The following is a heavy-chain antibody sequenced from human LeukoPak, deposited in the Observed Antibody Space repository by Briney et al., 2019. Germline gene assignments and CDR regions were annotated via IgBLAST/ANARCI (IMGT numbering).Heavy chain of an antibody. J-gene: IGHJ4*02. CDR3: AICSSPYDSSGRTLDY. D-gene: IGHD3-22*01. CDR1: GYTFTSYA. CDR2: INTNTGNP. V-gene: IGHV7-4-1*02. Sequence: ASVKVPCKASGYTFTSYAMNWVRQAPGQGLEWMGWINTNTGNPTYAQGFTGRFVFSLDTSVSTAYLQISSLKAEDTAVYYCAICSSPYDSSGRTLDYWGQGTLVTVSS.